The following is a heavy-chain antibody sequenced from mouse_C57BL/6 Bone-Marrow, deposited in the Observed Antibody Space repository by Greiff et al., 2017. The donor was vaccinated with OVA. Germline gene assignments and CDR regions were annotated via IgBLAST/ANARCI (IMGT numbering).Heavy chain of an antibody. CDR2: IYPSDSET. V-gene: IGHV1-61*01. J-gene: IGHJ4*01. CDR3: ARHRYSNYFYYAMDY. D-gene: IGHD2-5*01. Sequence: QVQLQQPGAELVRPGSSVKLSCKASGYTFTSYWMDWVKQRPGQGLEWIGNIYPSDSETHYNQKFKDKATLTVDKSSSTAYMQLSSLTSEDSAVYYCARHRYSNYFYYAMDYWGQGTSVTVSS. CDR1: GYTFTSYW.